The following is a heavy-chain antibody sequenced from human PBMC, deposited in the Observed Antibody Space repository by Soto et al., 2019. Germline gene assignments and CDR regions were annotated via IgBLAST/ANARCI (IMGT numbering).Heavy chain of an antibody. D-gene: IGHD1-26*01. CDR1: GYTFTSYG. J-gene: IGHJ6*02. Sequence: QVQLVPSGAEVKKPGASVKVSCKASGYTFTSYGISWVRQAPGQGLEWMGWISAYNGNTNYAQKLQGRVTMTTDTTTSAAYMELRSLRSDDTAVYYCARRGSYSHYYYYGMDVWGQGTTVTVSS. CDR3: ARRGSYSHYYYYGMDV. V-gene: IGHV1-18*04. CDR2: ISAYNGNT.